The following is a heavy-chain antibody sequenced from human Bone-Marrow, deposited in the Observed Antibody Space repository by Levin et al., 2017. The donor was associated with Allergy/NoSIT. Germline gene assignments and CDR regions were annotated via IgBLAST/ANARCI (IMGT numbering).Heavy chain of an antibody. D-gene: IGHD3-10*01. CDR3: ARTGGGSGNYYRDFDS. CDR2: ISGGGVDT. CDR1: GFTFSSYA. J-gene: IGHJ4*02. Sequence: PGGSLRLSCAASGFTFSSYAMTWVRQAPGKGLEWVSCISGGGVDTYYADSVKGRFTISRDNSKNTLYLQMNSLRAEDTALYYCARTGGGSGNYYRDFDSWGQGTLVTVSS. V-gene: IGHV3-23*01.